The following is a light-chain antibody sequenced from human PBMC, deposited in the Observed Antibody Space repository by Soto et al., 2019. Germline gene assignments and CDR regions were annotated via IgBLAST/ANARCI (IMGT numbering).Light chain of an antibody. CDR1: QSVSSN. Sequence: IGMTQSPATLSVSPGERATLSCRASQSVSSNLAWYQQKPGQAPRLLIYGASTRATGIPARFSGSGSGTEFTLTISSLQSEDFAVYYCQQCNNWPSWTFGQGTKV. V-gene: IGKV3-15*01. CDR2: GAS. CDR3: QQCNNWPSWT. J-gene: IGKJ1*01.